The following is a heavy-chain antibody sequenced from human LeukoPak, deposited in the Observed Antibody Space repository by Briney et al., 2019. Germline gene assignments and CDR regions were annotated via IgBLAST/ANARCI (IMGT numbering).Heavy chain of an antibody. D-gene: IGHD2-2*01. V-gene: IGHV3-66*01. CDR1: GFTVSSNY. J-gene: IGHJ3*02. CDR3: ARDLLPPASYDAFDI. CDR2: IYSGGST. Sequence: GGSLRLSCAASGFTVSSNYMSWVRQAPGKGLEWVSVIYSGGSTYYADSVKGRFTIPRDNSKNTLYLQMNSLRAEDTAVYYCARDLLPPASYDAFDIWGQGTMVTVSS.